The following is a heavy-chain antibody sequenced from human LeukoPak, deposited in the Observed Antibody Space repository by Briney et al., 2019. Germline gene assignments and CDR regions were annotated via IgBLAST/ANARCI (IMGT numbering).Heavy chain of an antibody. Sequence: SETLSLTCTVSGGSISSGEYYWSWIRQPPGKGLEWIGYIYYSGSTYYNPSLKSRVTISADTSKNQFSLKLSSVTAADTAVYYCASYDSSGYAIDYWGQGTLVTVSS. V-gene: IGHV4-30-4*08. J-gene: IGHJ4*02. CDR1: GGSISSGEYY. D-gene: IGHD3-22*01. CDR2: IYYSGST. CDR3: ASYDSSGYAIDY.